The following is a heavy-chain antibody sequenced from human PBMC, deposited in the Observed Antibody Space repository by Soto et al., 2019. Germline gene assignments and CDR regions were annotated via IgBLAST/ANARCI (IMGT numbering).Heavy chain of an antibody. J-gene: IGHJ4*02. CDR1: GGSISSYY. CDR3: ARGTLTSYFDY. V-gene: IGHV4-59*01. CDR2: FYYSGST. Sequence: QVQLQESSPGLVKPSETLSLTCTVSGGSISSYYWSWIRQPPGKGLEWIGYFYYSGSTNYNPSLKSRVTISVDTSKNQFSLKLSSVTAADTAVYYCARGTLTSYFDYWGQGTLVTVSS.